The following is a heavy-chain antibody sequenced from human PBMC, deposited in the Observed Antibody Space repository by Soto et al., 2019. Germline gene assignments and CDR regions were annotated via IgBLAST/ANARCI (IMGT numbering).Heavy chain of an antibody. CDR2: IKQDGSEK. J-gene: IGHJ6*03. Sequence: GGSLRLSCAASGFTFSSYWMSWVRQAPGKGLEWVANIKQDGSEKYYVESVKGRFTISRDNAKNSLYLQMNSLRAEDTAVYYCARDFTIFGVVIANYYYYMDVWGKGTTVTVSS. V-gene: IGHV3-7*01. CDR3: ARDFTIFGVVIANYYYYMDV. D-gene: IGHD3-3*01. CDR1: GFTFSSYW.